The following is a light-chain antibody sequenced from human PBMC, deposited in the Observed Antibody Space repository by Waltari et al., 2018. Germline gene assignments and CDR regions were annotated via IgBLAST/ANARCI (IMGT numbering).Light chain of an antibody. Sequence: EIVLTQSPATLSLSPGESATLSCRASQSVSTFLAWYQQKPGQAPRLLIYHASNRATGIPARFSGRASGTNFTLTISDLEPEDFAVYYCQQRANWPPLTFGGGTRVEIK. V-gene: IGKV3-11*01. J-gene: IGKJ4*01. CDR1: QSVSTF. CDR2: HAS. CDR3: QQRANWPPLT.